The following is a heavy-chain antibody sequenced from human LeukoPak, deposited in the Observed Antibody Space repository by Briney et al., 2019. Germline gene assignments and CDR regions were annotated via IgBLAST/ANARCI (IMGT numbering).Heavy chain of an antibody. CDR3: AKVAFDSSGYQYYSDS. J-gene: IGHJ4*02. CDR1: GHTFTDYY. Sequence: GASVKVSCKASGHTFTDYYMHWVRQVPGQGLEWVGWFNPTGGGSHLAQKFQGRVALTMDASINTAYLDVIRLRSDDTAFYYCAKVAFDSSGYQYYSDSWGQGSLVTVSS. D-gene: IGHD3-22*01. CDR2: FNPTGGGS. V-gene: IGHV1-2*02.